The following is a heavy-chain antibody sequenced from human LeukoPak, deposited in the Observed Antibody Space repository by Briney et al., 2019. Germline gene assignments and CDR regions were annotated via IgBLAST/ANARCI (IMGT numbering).Heavy chain of an antibody. CDR3: ARAPLDYGDYPNWFDP. Sequence: GGSLRLSCAASGFTFSSYGMSWVRQAPGKGLEWVSAISSSSSTIYYADSVKGRFTISRDNAKNSLYLQMNSLRAEDTAVYYCARAPLDYGDYPNWFDPWGQGTLVTVSS. CDR1: GFTFSSYG. CDR2: ISSSSSTI. J-gene: IGHJ5*02. V-gene: IGHV3-48*01. D-gene: IGHD4-17*01.